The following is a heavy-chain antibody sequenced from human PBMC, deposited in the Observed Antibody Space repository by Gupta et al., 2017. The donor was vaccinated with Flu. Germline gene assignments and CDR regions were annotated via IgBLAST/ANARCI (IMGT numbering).Heavy chain of an antibody. CDR3: ARDKQQLVLLFLGYYYYGMDV. D-gene: IGHD6-13*01. CDR1: GYTFTSYG. Sequence: QVQLVQSGAEVKKPGASVKVSCKASGYTFTSYGISWVRQAPGQGLEWMGWISAYNGNTNYAQKLQGRVTMTTDTSTSTAYMELRSLRSDDTAVYYCARDKQQLVLLFLGYYYYGMDVWGQGTTVTVSS. CDR2: ISAYNGNT. J-gene: IGHJ6*02. V-gene: IGHV1-18*01.